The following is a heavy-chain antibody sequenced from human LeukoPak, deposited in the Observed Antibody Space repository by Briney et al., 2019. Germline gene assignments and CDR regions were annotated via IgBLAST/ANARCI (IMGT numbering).Heavy chain of an antibody. CDR2: IWYDGSNK. CDR1: GFTFSSYG. CDR3: ARGDFYDPQGMDV. V-gene: IGHV3-33*01. D-gene: IGHD3-22*01. Sequence: QPGRSLRLSCAASGFTFSSYGMHWVRQAPGKGLEWVAVIWYDGSNKYYADSVKGRFTISRDNSKNTLYLQMNSLRAEDTAVYYCARGDFYDPQGMDVWGQGTTVTVSS. J-gene: IGHJ6*02.